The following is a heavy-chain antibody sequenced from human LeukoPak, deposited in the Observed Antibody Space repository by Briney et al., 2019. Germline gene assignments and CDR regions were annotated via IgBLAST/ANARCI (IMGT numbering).Heavy chain of an antibody. CDR1: GFTFSRYA. V-gene: IGHV3-30*03. Sequence: PGGSLRLSCAASGFTFSRYAMHWVRQAPGKGLEWVAVISYDGSNKYYADSVKGRFTISRDNSKNTLYVQMNSLRGEDTAVYYCATGLLWFGELSSDYWGQGTLVTVSS. CDR3: ATGLLWFGELSSDY. CDR2: ISYDGSNK. D-gene: IGHD3-10*01. J-gene: IGHJ4*02.